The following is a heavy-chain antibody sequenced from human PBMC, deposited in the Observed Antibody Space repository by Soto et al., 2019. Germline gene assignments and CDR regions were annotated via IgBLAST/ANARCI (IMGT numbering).Heavy chain of an antibody. CDR1: GYTFTSYG. J-gene: IGHJ4*02. D-gene: IGHD2-21*02. CDR2: ISAYNGNT. Sequence: GASVKVSCKASGYTFTSYGISWVRQAPGQGLEWMGWISAYNGNTNYAQKLQGRVTMTTDTSTSTAYMELRSLRSDDTAVYYCARAYCGGDCYSYYFDYWGQGTLVTVSS. CDR3: ARAYCGGDCYSYYFDY. V-gene: IGHV1-18*01.